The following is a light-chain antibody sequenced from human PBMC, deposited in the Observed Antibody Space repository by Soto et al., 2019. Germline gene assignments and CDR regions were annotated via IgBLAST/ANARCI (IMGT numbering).Light chain of an antibody. V-gene: IGLV6-57*01. J-gene: IGLJ2*01. CDR3: QSYDSSFVI. Sequence: NFMLTQPHSVSESPGKTVTISCTRSSGSIASNSVQWYQQRPGSSPTTVIYEDNQRPSGVPHRFSGSIDISSNSASLTISGLQTEEEADYYCQSYDSSFVIFGGGTKLTVL. CDR1: SGSIASNS. CDR2: EDN.